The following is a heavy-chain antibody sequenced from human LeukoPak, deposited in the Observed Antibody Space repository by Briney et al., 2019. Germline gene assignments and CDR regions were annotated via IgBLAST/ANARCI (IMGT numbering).Heavy chain of an antibody. CDR1: GFTFSSYW. J-gene: IGHJ3*02. V-gene: IGHV3-7*01. Sequence: GGSLRLSCAASGFTFSSYWMSWVRQAPGKGLEWVANIKQDGSEKYYVDSVKGRFTISRDNAKNSLYLQMNSLRAEDTAVYYCARSPRRIPRAFDIWGQGTMVTVSS. CDR3: ARSPRRIPRAFDI. CDR2: IKQDGSEK.